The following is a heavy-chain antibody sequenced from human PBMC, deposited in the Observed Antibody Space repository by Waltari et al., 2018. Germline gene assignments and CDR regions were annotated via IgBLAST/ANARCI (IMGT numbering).Heavy chain of an antibody. Sequence: QVQLQESGPGLVKPSRTLSLTCGVPGDPLSSSHWWSWVRQPPGKGLEWVGQVFRSGKTNYNPSLESRVTISMDTSNNQFSLRLISATASDTAVYYCARDRGKGLYLDSWGQGTLVTVSP. D-gene: IGHD2-15*01. CDR1: GDPLSSSHW. CDR2: VFRSGKT. V-gene: IGHV4-4*02. J-gene: IGHJ4*02. CDR3: ARDRGKGLYLDS.